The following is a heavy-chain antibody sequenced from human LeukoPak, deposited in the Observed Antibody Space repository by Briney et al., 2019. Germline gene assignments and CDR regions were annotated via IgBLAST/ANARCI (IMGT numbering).Heavy chain of an antibody. J-gene: IGHJ5*02. V-gene: IGHV3-21*01. CDR3: ARDEYSSGWYEYNWFDP. D-gene: IGHD6-19*01. CDR2: ISSSSSYI. Sequence: GGSLRLSCAASGFTFSSYSMNWVRQAPGKGLEWVSSISSSSSYIYYADSVKGRFTISRDNAKNSLYLQMNSLRAEDTAVYYCARDEYSSGWYEYNWFDPWGQGTLVTVSS. CDR1: GFTFSSYS.